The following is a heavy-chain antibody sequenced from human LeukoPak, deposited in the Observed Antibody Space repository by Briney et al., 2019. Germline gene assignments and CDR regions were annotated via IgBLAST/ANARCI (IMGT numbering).Heavy chain of an antibody. D-gene: IGHD2-2*01. CDR3: GGGCSSTSCYPHGFDY. CDR1: GFTFSSYW. V-gene: IGHV3-7*01. Sequence: PPGGSLRLSCAASGFTFSSYWMSWVRQAPGKGLEWVANIKQDGSVKYYVDSVKGRFTISRDNAKNSLYLQMNSLRAEDTAVYYCGGGCSSTSCYPHGFDYWGQGTLVTVSS. J-gene: IGHJ4*02. CDR2: IKQDGSVK.